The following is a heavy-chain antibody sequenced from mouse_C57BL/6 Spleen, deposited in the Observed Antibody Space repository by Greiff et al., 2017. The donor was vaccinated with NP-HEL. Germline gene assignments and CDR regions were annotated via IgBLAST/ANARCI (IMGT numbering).Heavy chain of an antibody. CDR2: ISSGGDYI. CDR1: GFTFSSYA. J-gene: IGHJ3*01. D-gene: IGHD1-1*01. CDR3: TREDYGSGH. Sequence: EVQLEESGEGLVKPGGSLKLSCAASGFTFSSYAMSWVRQTPEKRLEWVAYISSGGDYIYYADTVKGRFTISRDNARNTLYLQMSSLNSEDTAMYYCTREDYGSGHWGQGTLVTVSA. V-gene: IGHV5-9-1*02.